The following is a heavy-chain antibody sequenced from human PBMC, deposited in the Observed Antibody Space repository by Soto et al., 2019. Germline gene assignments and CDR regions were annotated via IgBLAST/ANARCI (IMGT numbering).Heavy chain of an antibody. J-gene: IGHJ4*02. CDR3: AKDRDYSNYRSYYFDY. CDR2: ISYDGSNK. D-gene: IGHD4-4*01. CDR1: GFTFSSYG. Sequence: GGSLRLSCAASGFTFSSYGMHWVRQAPGKGLEWVAVISYDGSNKYYADSVKGRFTISRDNSKNTLYLQMNSLRAEDTAVYYCAKDRDYSNYRSYYFDYWGQGTLVTVSS. V-gene: IGHV3-30*18.